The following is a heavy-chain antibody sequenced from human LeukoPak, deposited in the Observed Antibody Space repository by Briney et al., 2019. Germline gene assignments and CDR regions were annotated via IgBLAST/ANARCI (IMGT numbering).Heavy chain of an antibody. CDR3: AKDLRPYGDYGGLDY. J-gene: IGHJ4*02. Sequence: MSYDGTNKYYADSVQGRFTISRDTSKSTLYLQVSTLRADDTAVYYCAKDLRPYGDYGGLDYWGQGTLVIVSS. D-gene: IGHD4-17*01. V-gene: IGHV3-30*18. CDR2: MSYDGTNK.